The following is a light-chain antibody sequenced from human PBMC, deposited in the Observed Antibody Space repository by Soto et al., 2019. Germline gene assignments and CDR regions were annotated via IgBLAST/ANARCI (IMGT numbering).Light chain of an antibody. V-gene: IGKV3-15*01. CDR2: GAS. CDR3: QQYNNWPPL. J-gene: IGKJ5*01. Sequence: EIVLTHSPGTLSLSPGERATLSCRASQIVSDNYLAWYQQKPGQAPRLLIYGASTRATGIPARFSGSGSGTEFTLTISSLQSEDFALYYCQQYNNWPPLFGQGTRLEIK. CDR1: QIVSDN.